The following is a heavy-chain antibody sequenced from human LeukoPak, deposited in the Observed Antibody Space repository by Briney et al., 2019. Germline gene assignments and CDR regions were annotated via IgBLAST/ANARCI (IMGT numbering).Heavy chain of an antibody. CDR1: GASISASKFY. J-gene: IGHJ4*02. V-gene: IGHV4-39*07. Sequence: SETLSLTCNVSGASISASKFYWSWIRQPPAKGLEWIGEINHSGSTTYNPSLKSRVIISVDTSKNQFSLRLSSVTAADTAVYYCARTTVTAILDYWGQGTLVTVSS. D-gene: IGHD2-21*02. CDR2: INHSGST. CDR3: ARTTVTAILDY.